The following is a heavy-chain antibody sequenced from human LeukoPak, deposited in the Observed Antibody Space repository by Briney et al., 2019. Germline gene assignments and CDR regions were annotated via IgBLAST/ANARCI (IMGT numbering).Heavy chain of an antibody. Sequence: GASVKVSCKASGYTFTSYYMHWVRQAPGQGLEWMGIINPSGGSTSYAQKFQGRVTMTRDTSTSTVYMELSSLRSEDTAVYYRASEGIAVAGTHPYYYYGMDVWGQGSTVTVSS. V-gene: IGHV1-46*01. CDR1: GYTFTSYY. J-gene: IGHJ6*02. CDR2: INPSGGST. D-gene: IGHD6-19*01. CDR3: ASEGIAVAGTHPYYYYGMDV.